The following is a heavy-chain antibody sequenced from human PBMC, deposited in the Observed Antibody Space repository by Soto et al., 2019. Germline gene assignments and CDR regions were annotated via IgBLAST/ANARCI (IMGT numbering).Heavy chain of an antibody. Sequence: QVHLVQAGAEVKKPGASVKVSCKGSGYDFTTYGITWVRQAPGQGLEWMAWISAHNGNTDYAQKLQGRVTVTRDTSTSTAYMELRSLRSDDTAVYYCARGRYGDYWGQGALATFSS. D-gene: IGHD1-1*01. CDR1: GYDFTTYG. J-gene: IGHJ4*02. CDR2: ISAHNGNT. V-gene: IGHV1-18*01. CDR3: ARGRYGDY.